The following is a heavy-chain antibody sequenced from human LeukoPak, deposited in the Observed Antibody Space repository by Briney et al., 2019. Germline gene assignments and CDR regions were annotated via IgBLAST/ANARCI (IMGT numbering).Heavy chain of an antibody. CDR3: ATAGQAGRLDY. CDR1: GLTFSSYA. CDR2: ISGGGGNT. J-gene: IGHJ4*01. D-gene: IGHD1-26*01. V-gene: IGHV3-23*01. Sequence: GGSLRLSCAASGLTFSSYAMSWVRQAPGKGLEWVSGISGGGGNTYYADSAKGRFIISRDNSKNTLYLQMNSLRAEHTAVYYCATAGQAGRLDYWGQGTLVTVSS.